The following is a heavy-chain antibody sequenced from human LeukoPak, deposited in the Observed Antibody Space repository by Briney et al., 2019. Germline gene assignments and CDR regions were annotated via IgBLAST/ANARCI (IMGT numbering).Heavy chain of an antibody. D-gene: IGHD1-26*01. CDR3: AAGATAFYYFDC. CDR2: IYYSGST. V-gene: IGHV4-59*01. CDR1: GGSISRYY. J-gene: IGHJ4*02. Sequence: SETLSLTCTVSGGSISRYYWSWIRQPPGKGLEWIGYIYYSGSTTYNPSLKSRVTISVDTSKNQFSLKVSSVTAADTTVYYCAAGATAFYYFDCWGQGSLVTVPS.